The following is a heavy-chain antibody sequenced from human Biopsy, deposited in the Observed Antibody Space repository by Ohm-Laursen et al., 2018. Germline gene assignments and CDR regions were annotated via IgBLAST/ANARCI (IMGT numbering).Heavy chain of an antibody. V-gene: IGHV1-8*01. CDR2: MNPNSGNT. Sequence: ASVKVSCNVSGYTFTSYDINWVRQATGQGLEWMGWMNPNSGNTDYAQKFQGRVTMTRNTSISTAYMELNSLRSEDTAVYYCARGSFWFGGNYYYYGMDVWGQGTTVTVSS. CDR1: GYTFTSYD. J-gene: IGHJ6*02. D-gene: IGHD3-10*01. CDR3: ARGSFWFGGNYYYYGMDV.